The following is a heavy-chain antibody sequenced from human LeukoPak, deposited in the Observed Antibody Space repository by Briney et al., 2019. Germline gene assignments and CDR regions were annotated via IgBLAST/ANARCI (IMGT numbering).Heavy chain of an antibody. D-gene: IGHD1-26*01. CDR1: GFTVSSNY. CDR2: IYSGGST. V-gene: IGHV3-53*01. CDR3: ARLSGSYYYFDY. J-gene: IGHJ4*02. Sequence: GGSLRLSCAASGFTVSSNYMSWVRQAPGKGLEWVSVIYSGGSTYYADSVKGRFTISRDNSKNTLYLQVNSLRAEDTAVYYCARLSGSYYYFDYWGQGTLVTVSS.